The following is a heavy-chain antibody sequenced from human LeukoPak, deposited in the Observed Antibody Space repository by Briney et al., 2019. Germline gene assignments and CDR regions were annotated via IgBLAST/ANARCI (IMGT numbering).Heavy chain of an antibody. CDR1: GGTFRSYA. V-gene: IGHV1-69*13. D-gene: IGHD6-13*01. Sequence: ASVQVSCKASGGTFRSYANSWVRQAPGQGLEWMGGIIPIFGTANYAQKFQGRVTITADESTSTAYMELSSLRSEDTAVYYCARGPITSSSWYHVNRFDPWGQGTLVTVSS. CDR2: IIPIFGTA. CDR3: ARGPITSSSWYHVNRFDP. J-gene: IGHJ5*02.